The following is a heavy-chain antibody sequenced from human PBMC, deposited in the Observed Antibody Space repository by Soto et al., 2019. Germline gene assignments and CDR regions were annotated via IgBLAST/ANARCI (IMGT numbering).Heavy chain of an antibody. Sequence: PGGSLRLSCADSGFTFSSYAMHWVRQAPGKGLEWVSLISYDGSDKDYADSVKGRFTISRDNSRNTLFLQMNSLRAEDTAVYYCASYYDYGDYYFDYWGQGTLVTVSS. J-gene: IGHJ4*02. CDR1: GFTFSSYA. CDR2: ISYDGSDK. D-gene: IGHD4-17*01. V-gene: IGHV3-30-3*01. CDR3: ASYYDYGDYYFDY.